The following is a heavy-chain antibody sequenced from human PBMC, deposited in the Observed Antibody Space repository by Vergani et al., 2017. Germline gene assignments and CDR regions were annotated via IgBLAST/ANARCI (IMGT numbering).Heavy chain of an antibody. J-gene: IGHJ6*03. CDR3: ARDRACSGGSCYSGYYYYYYMDV. CDR1: GGSISSSSYY. Sequence: VQLLESGPGLVKPSETLSLTCTVSGGSISSSSYYWGWIRQPPGKGLEWIGSIYYSGSTYYNPSLKSRVTISVDTSKNQFSLKLSAVTAADTAVYYCARDRACSGGSCYSGYYYYYYMDVWGKGTTVTVSS. D-gene: IGHD2-15*01. V-gene: IGHV4-39*02. CDR2: IYYSGST.